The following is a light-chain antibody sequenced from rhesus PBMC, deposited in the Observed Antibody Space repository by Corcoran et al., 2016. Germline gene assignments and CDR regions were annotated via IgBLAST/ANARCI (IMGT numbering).Light chain of an antibody. V-gene: IGKV1-32*02. CDR1: QGISSY. CDR3: QQGNSNPFT. J-gene: IGKJ3*01. Sequence: DIQMSQSPSSLSASVGDRVTITCRASQGISSYLNWYQQKPGKAPKRLIYYANSLASGVPSRFSGSGSGTEFTRTISSLQPEDFATYYCQQGNSNPFTFGPGTKLDIK. CDR2: YAN.